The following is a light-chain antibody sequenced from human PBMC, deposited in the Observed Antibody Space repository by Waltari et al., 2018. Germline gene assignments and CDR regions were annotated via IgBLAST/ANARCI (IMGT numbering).Light chain of an antibody. V-gene: IGLV2-8*01. Sequence: QSALTQPPSASGSPGESVTISCTGTNSDIGLYNYVSWYQPHPGNAPKLMIYEVTKRPSGVPDRFSGSKSGNTASLTVSGLQTDDEADYFCSSFAGSNNVFGSGTKVTVL. J-gene: IGLJ1*01. CDR1: NSDIGLYNY. CDR2: EVT. CDR3: SSFAGSNNV.